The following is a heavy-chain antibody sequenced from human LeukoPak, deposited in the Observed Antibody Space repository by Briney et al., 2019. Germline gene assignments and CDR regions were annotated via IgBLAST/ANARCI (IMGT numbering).Heavy chain of an antibody. Sequence: GGSLRLSCAASGFTFSSYAMSWVRQAPGKGLEWVSAISGSGGSTYYADSVKGRFTISRDNSKNTLYLQMNSLRAEDTAVYYCAKDNQRMYYYDSSGYWGTAFDYWGQGTLVTVSS. V-gene: IGHV3-23*01. D-gene: IGHD3-22*01. CDR2: ISGSGGST. J-gene: IGHJ4*02. CDR3: AKDNQRMYYYDSSGYWGTAFDY. CDR1: GFTFSSYA.